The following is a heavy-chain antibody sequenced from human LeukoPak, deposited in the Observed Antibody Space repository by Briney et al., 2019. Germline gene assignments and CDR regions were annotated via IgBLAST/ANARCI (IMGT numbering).Heavy chain of an antibody. J-gene: IGHJ4*02. CDR1: GGSISSYY. V-gene: IGHV4-59*12. Sequence: PSETLSLTCTVSGGSISSYYWSWIRQPPGKGLEWIGYIYYSGSTNYNPSLKSRVTISVDTSKNQFSLRLSSVTAADTAVYYCARSKVRGFGVVLIYYFDYWGQGNLVTVSS. D-gene: IGHD3-3*01. CDR3: ARSKVRGFGVVLIYYFDY. CDR2: IYYSGST.